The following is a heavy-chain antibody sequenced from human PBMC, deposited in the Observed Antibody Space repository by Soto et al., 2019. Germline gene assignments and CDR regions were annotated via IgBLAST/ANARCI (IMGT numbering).Heavy chain of an antibody. CDR1: GFTFTKYW. V-gene: IGHV3-74*01. J-gene: IGHJ4*02. CDR2: INTDGRDT. Sequence: PGGSLRLSCAASGFTFTKYWMHWVRQAPGKGLVWVSRINTDGRDTIYADSVKGRFTVSRDNAKNTLFLQMNSLRAEDTAVYFCVLFLSRSGPTTFVSWGQGTLVSLSS. CDR3: VLFLSRSGPTTFVS. D-gene: IGHD3-22*01.